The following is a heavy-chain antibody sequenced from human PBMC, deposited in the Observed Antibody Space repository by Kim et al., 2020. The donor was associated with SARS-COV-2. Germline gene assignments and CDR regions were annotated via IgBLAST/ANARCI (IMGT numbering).Heavy chain of an antibody. J-gene: IGHJ4*02. Sequence: SETLSLTCSVSGGFISSSSHYWGWIRQPPGKGLEWIGSILYSGSTSYNPSLKSRVTISIDTSKNHFSLRLSSVTAADTAVYYCARNIAVAGSRALLSDYYDGLDYYNSFDYWGQGTLVTVSS. V-gene: IGHV4-39*02. CDR2: ILYSGST. CDR3: ARNIAVAGSRALLSDYYDGLDYYNSFDY. CDR1: GGFISSSSHY. D-gene: IGHD6-13*01.